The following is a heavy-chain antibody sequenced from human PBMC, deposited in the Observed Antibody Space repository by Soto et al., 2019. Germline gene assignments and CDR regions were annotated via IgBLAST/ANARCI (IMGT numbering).Heavy chain of an antibody. CDR2: ISGSGGST. CDR1: GFTFSSYA. D-gene: IGHD6-19*01. Sequence: GGSLRLSCAASGFTFSSYAMSWVRQAPGKGLEWVSAISGSGGSTYYADSVKGRFTISRDNSKNTLYLQMNSLRAEDTAVYYCAKDHEKQWLVPNWFDPWGQGTLVTVSS. CDR3: AKDHEKQWLVPNWFDP. V-gene: IGHV3-23*01. J-gene: IGHJ5*02.